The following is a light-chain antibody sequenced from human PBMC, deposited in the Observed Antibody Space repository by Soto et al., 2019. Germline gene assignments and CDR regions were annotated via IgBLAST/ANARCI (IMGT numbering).Light chain of an antibody. V-gene: IGKV3-15*01. J-gene: IGKJ2*01. CDR2: DAS. CDR3: QQYKLWYT. Sequence: EIVMTQSPATLSVSPGERATLSCRASQSVSSDLAWYQQKPGQAPRLLIYDASTRATGIPARFSGSGSGTEFTLTISSLQSEDFAVYYCQQYKLWYTFVQGTKLEIK. CDR1: QSVSSD.